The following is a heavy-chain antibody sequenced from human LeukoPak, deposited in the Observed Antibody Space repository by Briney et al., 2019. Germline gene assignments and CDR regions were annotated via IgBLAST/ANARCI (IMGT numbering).Heavy chain of an antibody. J-gene: IGHJ4*02. V-gene: IGHV3-48*03. CDR2: IIKTGSTI. CDR3: ARESSSWSQDFDY. D-gene: IGHD6-13*01. CDR1: GFTFSPYE. Sequence: PGGSLRLSCAASGFTFSPYEMNCVRQPPGKGLEWVSYIIKTGSTIYYLDSVKGRFTISRDNAQNSLYLQMNSLRGEDTAGYYCARESSSWSQDFDYWGQGTLVTVSS.